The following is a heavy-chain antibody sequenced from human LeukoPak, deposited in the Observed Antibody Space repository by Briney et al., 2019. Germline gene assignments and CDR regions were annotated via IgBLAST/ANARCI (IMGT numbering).Heavy chain of an antibody. CDR1: GFTFSSYA. V-gene: IGHV3-23*01. Sequence: GGSLRLSCAASGFTFSSYAMTWVRQAPGKGLEWVSAISGSGGSTYYADSVRGRFTISRDNSKNALYLQMNSLRAEDTAVYYCAKGFYDNSASGVFDIWGQGTMVTVSS. D-gene: IGHD3-22*01. J-gene: IGHJ3*02. CDR3: AKGFYDNSASGVFDI. CDR2: ISGSGGST.